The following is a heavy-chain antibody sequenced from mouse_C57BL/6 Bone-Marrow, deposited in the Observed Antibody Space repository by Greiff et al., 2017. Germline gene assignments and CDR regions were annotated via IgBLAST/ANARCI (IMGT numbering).Heavy chain of an antibody. CDR1: GYTFTSYW. V-gene: IGHV1-69*01. D-gene: IGHD2-4*01. Sequence: VQLQQPGAELVMPGASVKLSFKASGYTFTSYWMHWVKQRPGQGLEWIGEIDPSDSYTNYNHKFKGKSTVTVDKSSSTAYMQLSSLTSEDSAVYYCARDYDCDVGAWFAVWGPGTLVTVSA. CDR2: IDPSDSYT. J-gene: IGHJ3*01. CDR3: ARDYDCDVGAWFAV.